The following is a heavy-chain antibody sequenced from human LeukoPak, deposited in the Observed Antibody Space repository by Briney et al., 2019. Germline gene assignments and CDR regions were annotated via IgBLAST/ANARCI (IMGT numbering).Heavy chain of an antibody. CDR2: IYYSGSS. D-gene: IGHD4-11*01. V-gene: IGHV4-59*01. CDR3: ARGGWLQYLSYDY. CDR1: GGSISGYY. Sequence: SETLSPTCTVSGGSISGYYWSWIRQSPGKGLEWIGYIYYSGSSSYNPSPKSRVTISVDTSKNQFSLRLNSVTAADTAVYYCARGGWLQYLSYDYWGQGTLVTVSS. J-gene: IGHJ4*02.